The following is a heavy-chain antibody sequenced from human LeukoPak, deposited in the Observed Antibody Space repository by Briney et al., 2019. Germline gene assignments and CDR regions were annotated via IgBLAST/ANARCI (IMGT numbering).Heavy chain of an antibody. CDR3: AGAWSQTDGGEPFDY. CDR2: ISSSGSTI. Sequence: GSLRLSCAASGFTFSDYYMSWIRQAPGKGLEWVSYISSSGSTIYYADSVKGRFTISRDNAKNSLYLQMNSLRAEDTALYYCAGAWSQTDGGEPFDYWGQGTLVTVSS. V-gene: IGHV3-11*01. D-gene: IGHD3-3*01. J-gene: IGHJ4*02. CDR1: GFTFSDYY.